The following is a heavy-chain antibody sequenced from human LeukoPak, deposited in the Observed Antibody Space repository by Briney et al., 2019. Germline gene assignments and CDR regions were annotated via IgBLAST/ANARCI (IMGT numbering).Heavy chain of an antibody. V-gene: IGHV1-8*01. J-gene: IGHJ4*02. CDR1: GYTFTSYD. Sequence: APVKVSCKASGYTFTSYDINWVRQATGQGLEWMGWMNPNSGNTGYAQKFQGRVTMTRNTSISTAYMELSSLRSEDTAVYYCARASRYNWNYGRTYYFDYWGQGTLVTVSS. D-gene: IGHD1-7*01. CDR2: MNPNSGNT. CDR3: ARASRYNWNYGRTYYFDY.